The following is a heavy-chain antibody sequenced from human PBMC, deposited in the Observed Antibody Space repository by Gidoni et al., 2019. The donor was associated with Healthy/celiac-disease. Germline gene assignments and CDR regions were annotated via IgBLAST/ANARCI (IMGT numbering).Heavy chain of an antibody. CDR1: GFTFSSYA. J-gene: IGHJ4*02. CDR3: ARDEPYDFWSGTPNYFDY. CDR2: ISGSGGST. V-gene: IGHV3-23*01. Sequence: EVQLLESGGGLVQPGGSLRLSCAASGFTFSSYAMSWVRQAPGKGLEWVSAISGSGGSTYYADSVKGRFTISRDNSKNTLYLQMNSLRAEDTAVYYCARDEPYDFWSGTPNYFDYWGQGTLVTVSS. D-gene: IGHD3-3*01.